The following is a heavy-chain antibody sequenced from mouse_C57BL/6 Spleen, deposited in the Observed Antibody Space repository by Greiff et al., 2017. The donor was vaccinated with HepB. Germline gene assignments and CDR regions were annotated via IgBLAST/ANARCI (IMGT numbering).Heavy chain of an antibody. CDR1: GYTFTDYY. V-gene: IGHV1-26*01. Sequence: EVQLQQSGPELVKPGASVKISCKASGYTFTDYYMNWVKQSHGKSLEWIGDINPNNGGTSYNQKFKGKATLTVDKSSSTDYMELRSLTSEDSAVYYCARRGDYGSSSWFAYWGQGTLVTVSA. CDR3: ARRGDYGSSSWFAY. CDR2: INPNNGGT. J-gene: IGHJ3*01. D-gene: IGHD1-1*01.